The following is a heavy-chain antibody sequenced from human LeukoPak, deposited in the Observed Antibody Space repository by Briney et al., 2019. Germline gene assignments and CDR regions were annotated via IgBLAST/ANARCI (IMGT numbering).Heavy chain of an antibody. J-gene: IGHJ4*02. CDR2: IYPGDSDT. CDR1: GYTFTSYD. Sequence: ASVKVSCKASGYTFTSYDVHWVRQATGQGLECMGIIYPGDSDTRYNPSFQGQVTISVDKSISTAYLQWSSLKASDTAMYYCARHKGGSSWDPFDSWGQGTLVTVSS. V-gene: IGHV5-51*01. CDR3: ARHKGGSSWDPFDS. D-gene: IGHD6-13*01.